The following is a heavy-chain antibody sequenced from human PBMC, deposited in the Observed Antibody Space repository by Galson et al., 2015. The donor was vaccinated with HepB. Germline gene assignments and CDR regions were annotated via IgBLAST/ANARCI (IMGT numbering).Heavy chain of an antibody. CDR1: GFTFTSSA. CDR3: AAERYYYDSSGYAFDI. J-gene: IGHJ3*02. D-gene: IGHD3-22*01. V-gene: IGHV1-58*02. CDR2: IVVGSGNT. Sequence: SVKVSCKASGFTFTSSAMQWVRQARGQRLEWIGWIVVGSGNTNYAQKFQERVTITRDMSTSTAYMELSSLRSEDTAVYHCAAERYYYDSSGYAFDIWGQGTMVTVSS.